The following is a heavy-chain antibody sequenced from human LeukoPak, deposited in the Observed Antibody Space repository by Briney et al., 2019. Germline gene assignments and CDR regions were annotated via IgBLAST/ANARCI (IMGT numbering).Heavy chain of an antibody. CDR3: AKTREHDLNDL. J-gene: IGHJ5*02. V-gene: IGHV1-18*01. CDR1: GYTFTFYG. CDR2: ISPHNGQT. D-gene: IGHD1/OR15-1a*01. Sequence: VASVKVSCKASGYTFTFYGITWVRQAPGQGLEWMGCISPHNGQTLYAHEVQDRVTMTTDASTTTVYMELRSLRSDDTAVYYCAKTREHDLNDLWGQGTLVTVSS.